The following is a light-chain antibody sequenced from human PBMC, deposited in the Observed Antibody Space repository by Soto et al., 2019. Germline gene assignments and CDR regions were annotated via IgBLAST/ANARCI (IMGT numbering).Light chain of an antibody. CDR2: GAS. J-gene: IGKJ1*01. CDR1: QSVSNN. Sequence: IVMTQSPATLSVFTGGRASLSCRASQSVSNNLAWYQKKPGQAPRLLIYGASTRAAGISGRFSGSGSGTEFTLIISSLQSDDSAVYYCQQYHNAGSTFGQGTKVEI. CDR3: QQYHNAGST. V-gene: IGKV3-15*01.